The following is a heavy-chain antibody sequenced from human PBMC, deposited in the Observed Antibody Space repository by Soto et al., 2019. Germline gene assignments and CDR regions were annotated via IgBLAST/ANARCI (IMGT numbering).Heavy chain of an antibody. D-gene: IGHD6-6*01. CDR1: GFSLNTGGVA. CDR3: AHRGKSTFDI. CDR2: LSGIDDK. J-gene: IGHJ3*02. V-gene: IGHV2-5*01. Sequence: QITLKESGPSLVKPTQTLTLTCTFSGFSLNTGGVAVAWLRQPPGKALEWLALLSGIDDKRYCPSLKTRLTITKDAPKNQVVLTMTNMDPVDTATYYCAHRGKSTFDIWGQGTMRTVSS.